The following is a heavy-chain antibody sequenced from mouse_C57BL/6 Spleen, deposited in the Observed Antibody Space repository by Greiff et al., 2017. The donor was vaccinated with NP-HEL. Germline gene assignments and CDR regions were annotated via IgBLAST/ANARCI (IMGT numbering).Heavy chain of an antibody. CDR3: ARRGVVASYYAMDY. D-gene: IGHD1-1*01. Sequence: QVQLKQSGAELVKPGASVKISCKASGYAFSSYWMNWVKQRPGKGLEWIGQFYPGDGDTNYNGKFKGKATLTADKSSSTAYMQLSRLTSEDSAVYFCARRGVVASYYAMDYWGQGTSVTVSS. J-gene: IGHJ4*01. CDR1: GYAFSSYW. CDR2: FYPGDGDT. V-gene: IGHV1-80*01.